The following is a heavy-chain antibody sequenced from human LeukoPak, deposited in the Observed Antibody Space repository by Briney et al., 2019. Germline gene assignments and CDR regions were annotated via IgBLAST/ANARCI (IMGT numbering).Heavy chain of an antibody. CDR3: ARAELLWFGEFDP. Sequence: SETLSLTCAVSGGSISSGGYSWSWIRQPPGKGLEWIGYIYHSGSTYYNPSLKSRVTISVDRSKNQFSLKLSSVTAADTAVYYCARAELLWFGEFDPWGQGTLVTVSS. V-gene: IGHV4-30-2*01. CDR1: GGSISSGGYS. D-gene: IGHD3-10*01. J-gene: IGHJ5*02. CDR2: IYHSGST.